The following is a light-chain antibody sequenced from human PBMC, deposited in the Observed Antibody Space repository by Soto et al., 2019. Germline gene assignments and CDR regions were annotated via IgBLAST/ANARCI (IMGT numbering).Light chain of an antibody. J-gene: IGKJ1*01. CDR2: GAS. CDR1: QSVSSSY. Sequence: EIVLTQSPGTLSLSPGRRATPCCRASQSVSSSYLAWYQQKPGQAPRLLIYGASSRATGIPDRFSGSGSGTDFTLTISRLEPEDFAVYYCQRYGTSTTFGQGTKVDIK. V-gene: IGKV3-20*01. CDR3: QRYGTSTT.